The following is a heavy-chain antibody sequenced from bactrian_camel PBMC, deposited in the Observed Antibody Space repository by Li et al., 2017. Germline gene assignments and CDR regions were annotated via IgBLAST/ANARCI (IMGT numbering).Heavy chain of an antibody. CDR1: GFTFSSYS. J-gene: IGHJ4*01. Sequence: QVPLVESGGDLVQPGGSLRLSCAASGFTFSSYSVTWVRQAPGKGLEWVTSIVSDGSHTYYADSVKGRFTISRDNAKNTVYLQMNSLKSEDTALYYCAAPKGPQRLWGEYYVWGQGTQVTVS. V-gene: IGHV3S6*01. CDR2: IVSDGSHT. D-gene: IGHD4*01. CDR3: AAPKGPQRLWGEYYV.